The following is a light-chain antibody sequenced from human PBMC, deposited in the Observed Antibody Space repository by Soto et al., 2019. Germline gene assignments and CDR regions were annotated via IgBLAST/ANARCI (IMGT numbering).Light chain of an antibody. CDR2: DAS. Sequence: EIVLTQSPATLSLSPGNRATLSCRASQSVSGYLAWYQQKPGQAPRLLIHDASNRATGIPARFSGSGSATDFTLTITSLEPEDLAVYYCQQRSNWPSTFGGGTKVEI. CDR1: QSVSGY. V-gene: IGKV3-11*01. J-gene: IGKJ4*01. CDR3: QQRSNWPST.